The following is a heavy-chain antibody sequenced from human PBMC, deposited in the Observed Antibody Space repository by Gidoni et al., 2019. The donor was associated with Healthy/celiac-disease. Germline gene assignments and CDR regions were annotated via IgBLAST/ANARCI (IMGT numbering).Heavy chain of an antibody. CDR3: ARGGMATRGGEFDP. CDR1: GGSFSGYY. V-gene: IGHV4-34*01. D-gene: IGHD5-12*01. Sequence: QVQLQQWGAGLLKPSETLSLTCAVYGGSFSGYYWSWIRQPPGKGLEWIGEINHSGSTNYNPSLKSRVTISVDTSKNQFSLKLSSVTAADTAVYYCARGGMATRGGEFDPWGQGTLVTVSS. CDR2: INHSGST. J-gene: IGHJ5*02.